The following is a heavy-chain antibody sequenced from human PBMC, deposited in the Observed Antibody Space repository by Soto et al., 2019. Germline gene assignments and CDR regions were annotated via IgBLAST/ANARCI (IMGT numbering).Heavy chain of an antibody. CDR3: ARLPAEGVIAGGAMDV. Sequence: SETLSLTCAVSGGSISSSNWWSWVRQPPGKGLEWIGEIYHSGSTNYNPSLKSRVTISVDKSKNQFSLRLSSVSAADTATYYCARLPAEGVIAGGAMDVWGQGTTVTVSS. V-gene: IGHV4-4*02. D-gene: IGHD2-8*01. CDR1: GGSISSSNW. CDR2: IYHSGST. J-gene: IGHJ6*02.